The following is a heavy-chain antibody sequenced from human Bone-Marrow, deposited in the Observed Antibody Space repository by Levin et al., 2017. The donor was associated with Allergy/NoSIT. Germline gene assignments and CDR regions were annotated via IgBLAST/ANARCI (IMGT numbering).Heavy chain of an antibody. CDR1: GGTFSSYA. Sequence: SVKVSCKASGGTFSSYAISWVRQAPGQGLEWMGGIIPIFGTANYAQKFQGRVTITADKSTSTAYMELSSLRSEDTAVYYCARSVVPAALDAFDIWGQGTMVTVSS. V-gene: IGHV1-69*06. J-gene: IGHJ3*02. CDR3: ARSVVPAALDAFDI. D-gene: IGHD2-2*01. CDR2: IIPIFGTA.